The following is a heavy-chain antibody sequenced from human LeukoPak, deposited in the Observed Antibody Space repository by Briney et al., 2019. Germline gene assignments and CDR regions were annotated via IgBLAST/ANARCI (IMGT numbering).Heavy chain of an antibody. J-gene: IGHJ4*02. Sequence: ASVKVSCKASGGTFSSYAISWVRQAPGQGLEWMGGIIPIFGTANYAQKFQGRVTMTRDTSTSTVYMELSSLRSEDTAVYYCARDYGGIDYWGQGTLVTVSS. CDR1: GGTFSSYA. CDR3: ARDYGGIDY. D-gene: IGHD2-15*01. V-gene: IGHV1-69*05. CDR2: IIPIFGTA.